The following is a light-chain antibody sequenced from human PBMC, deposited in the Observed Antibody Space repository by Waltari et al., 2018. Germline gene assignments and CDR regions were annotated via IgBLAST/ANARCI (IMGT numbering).Light chain of an antibody. CDR2: KAS. Sequence: DIQMTPSPSTLSASVGDRVTITCRASQSISSWLAWYQQKPGKAPKLLIYKASSLESGVPSRFSGSGSGTEFTLTISSLQPDDFATYYCQQYNSYSPYTFGQGTKLEIK. CDR1: QSISSW. V-gene: IGKV1-5*03. J-gene: IGKJ2*01. CDR3: QQYNSYSPYT.